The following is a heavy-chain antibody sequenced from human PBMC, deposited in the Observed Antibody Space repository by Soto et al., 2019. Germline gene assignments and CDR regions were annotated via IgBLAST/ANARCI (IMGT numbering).Heavy chain of an antibody. CDR1: GFTFSSYG. J-gene: IGHJ4*02. CDR2: IWYDGSNK. Sequence: QVQLVESGGGVVQPGRSLRLSCAASGFTFSSYGMHWVRQAPGKGLEWVAVIWYDGSNKYYADSVKGRFTISRDNSKNTLYLQMNSLSAEDTAVYYGARDRGSGMYYFDYWVQGTLVTVSS. CDR3: ARDRGSGMYYFDY. D-gene: IGHD3-10*01. V-gene: IGHV3-33*01.